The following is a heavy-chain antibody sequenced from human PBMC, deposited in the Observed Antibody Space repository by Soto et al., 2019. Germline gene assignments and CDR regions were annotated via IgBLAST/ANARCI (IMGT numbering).Heavy chain of an antibody. J-gene: IGHJ4*02. CDR2: ISSSSSYI. CDR1: GFTFSSYS. CDR3: ARDYGDYVWLDY. V-gene: IGHV3-21*01. D-gene: IGHD4-17*01. Sequence: GGSLRLSCAASGFTFSSYSMNWVRQAPGKGLEWVSSISSSSSYIYYADSVKGRFTISRDNAKNSLYLQMNSLRAEDTAVYYCARDYGDYVWLDYWGQGTLVTVSS.